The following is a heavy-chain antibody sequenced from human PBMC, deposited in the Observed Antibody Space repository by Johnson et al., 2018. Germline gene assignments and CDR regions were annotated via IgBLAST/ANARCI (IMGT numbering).Heavy chain of an antibody. J-gene: IGHJ6*02. Sequence: QVQLVESGGGLVKPGGSLRLPCAASGFTFSDYYMSWIRQAPGKGLVWASYISSSGSTIDYADSVEGRFTISRDNAKNSLFLQMNSLGAEETAVYYCARNSGSYYGMDVWGQGTTVTVSS. V-gene: IGHV3-11*01. CDR1: GFTFSDYY. CDR3: ARNSGSYYGMDV. CDR2: ISSSGSTI. D-gene: IGHD1-26*01.